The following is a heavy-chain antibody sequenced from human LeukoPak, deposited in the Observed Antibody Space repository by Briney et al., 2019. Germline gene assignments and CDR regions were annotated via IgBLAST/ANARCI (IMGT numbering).Heavy chain of an antibody. D-gene: IGHD4-17*01. Sequence: GSLRLPCAASGFTFHKARMKWVRQAPGEGLEWVGRIKSKTDGGTTDYAAPVKGRFTISRDDSKNTLYLQMNSLKTEDTAVYYCTTRVMTTVTTEIDYWGQGTLVTVSS. V-gene: IGHV3-15*01. CDR3: TTRVMTTVTTEIDY. CDR1: GFTFHKAR. CDR2: IKSKTDGGTT. J-gene: IGHJ4*02.